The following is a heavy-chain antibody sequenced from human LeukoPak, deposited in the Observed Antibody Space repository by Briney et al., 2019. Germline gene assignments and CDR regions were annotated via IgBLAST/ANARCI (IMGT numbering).Heavy chain of an antibody. Sequence: SVKVSCKASGGTFSSYAISWVRQAPGQGLEWMGGIIPIFGTANYAQKFQGRVTITADESTSTAYMELSSLRSEDTAVYYCARVKSGELYSGYDRGAFDIWGQGTMVTVPS. CDR3: ARVKSGELYSGYDRGAFDI. D-gene: IGHD5-12*01. CDR1: GGTFSSYA. V-gene: IGHV1-69*01. CDR2: IIPIFGTA. J-gene: IGHJ3*02.